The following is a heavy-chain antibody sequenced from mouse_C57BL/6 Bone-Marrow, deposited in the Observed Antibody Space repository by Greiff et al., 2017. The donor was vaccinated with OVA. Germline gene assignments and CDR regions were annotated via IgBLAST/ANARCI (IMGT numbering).Heavy chain of an antibody. D-gene: IGHD4-1*01. V-gene: IGHV1-63*01. CDR1: GYTFTNYW. Sequence: VQLQQSGAELVRPGTSVKMSCKASGYTFTNYWIGWAKQRPGHGLEWIGDIYPGGGYTNYTEKFKGKATLTADKSSSTAYMQFSSLTSEDAAIYYCARLTGNRGPDYWGQGTTLTVSS. CDR2: IYPGGGYT. J-gene: IGHJ2*01. CDR3: ARLTGNRGPDY.